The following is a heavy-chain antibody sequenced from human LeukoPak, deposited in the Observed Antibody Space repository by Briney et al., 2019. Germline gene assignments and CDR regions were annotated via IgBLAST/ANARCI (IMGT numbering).Heavy chain of an antibody. CDR2: INHSGST. V-gene: IGHV4-34*01. CDR1: GGFFSGYY. CDR3: ARASVGCSSTSCYSTQFDY. Sequence: SETLSLTCAVYGGFFSGYYWSWIRQPPGKGLEWIGEINHSGSTNYNPSLKSRVTISVDTSKNQFSLKLSSVTAADTAVYYCARASVGCSSTSCYSTQFDYWGQGTLVTVSS. D-gene: IGHD2-2*01. J-gene: IGHJ4*02.